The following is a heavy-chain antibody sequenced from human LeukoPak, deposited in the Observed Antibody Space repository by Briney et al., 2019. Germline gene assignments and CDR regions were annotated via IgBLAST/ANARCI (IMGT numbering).Heavy chain of an antibody. V-gene: IGHV3-23*01. CDR1: GFTFSSYA. Sequence: GGSLRLSCTASGFTFSSYAMSWVRQAPGKGLDWVSAISGSGVSTYYPDSVRGRFTISRDNSKNTLYLQMNSLRAEDTAVYYCARYWTGGQLVRSLDPWGQGTLVAVSS. CDR3: ARYWTGGQLVRSLDP. J-gene: IGHJ5*02. D-gene: IGHD1-1*01. CDR2: ISGSGVST.